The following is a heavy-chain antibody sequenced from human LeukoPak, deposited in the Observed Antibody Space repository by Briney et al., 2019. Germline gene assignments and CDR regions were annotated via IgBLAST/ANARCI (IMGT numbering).Heavy chain of an antibody. CDR1: GFTFSSYS. Sequence: PGGSLRLSCAASGFTFSSYSMNWVRQAPGKGLEWVSSISSSSSYIYYADSVKGRFTISRDNAKNSLYLQMNSLRAEDTAVYYCARDRSYYGSGSYSYYYYYGMDVWGQGTTVTVSS. CDR2: ISSSSSYI. V-gene: IGHV3-21*01. J-gene: IGHJ6*02. CDR3: ARDRSYYGSGSYSYYYYYGMDV. D-gene: IGHD3-10*01.